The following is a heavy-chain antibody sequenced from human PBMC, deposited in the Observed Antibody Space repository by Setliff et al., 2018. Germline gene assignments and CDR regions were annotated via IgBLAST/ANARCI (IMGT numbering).Heavy chain of an antibody. CDR1: GGSFSAYY. D-gene: IGHD3-22*01. Sequence: SETLSLTCTVYGGSFSAYYWSWIRQPPGKGLEWIGEISHGGGTNYNPSLKSRVTISIDTSKNLFSLKLTSVTAADTAVYYCATGDVYDSSAFFSDWFDPWGQGTLVTVAS. V-gene: IGHV4-34*01. J-gene: IGHJ5*02. CDR2: ISHGGGT. CDR3: ATGDVYDSSAFFSDWFDP.